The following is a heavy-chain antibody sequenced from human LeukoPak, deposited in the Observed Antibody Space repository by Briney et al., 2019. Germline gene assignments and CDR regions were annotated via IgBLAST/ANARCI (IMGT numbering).Heavy chain of an antibody. V-gene: IGHV4-34*01. CDR2: INHSGST. D-gene: IGHD3-9*01. J-gene: IGHJ6*02. CDR3: ARGGLRYFDVDV. CDR1: GFTFVDYS. Sequence: LRLSCTTSGFTFVDYSMSWIRQPPGKGLEWIGEINHSGSTNYNPSLKSRVTISVDTSKNQFSLKLSSVTAADTAVYYCARGGLRYFDVDVWGQGTTVTVSS.